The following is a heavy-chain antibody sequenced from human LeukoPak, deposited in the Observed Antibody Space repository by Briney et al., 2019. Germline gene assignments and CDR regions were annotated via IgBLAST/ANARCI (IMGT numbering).Heavy chain of an antibody. D-gene: IGHD6-13*01. CDR3: AKDGNIRAGGGPGY. V-gene: IGHV3-30*02. CDR1: GFTFSSYG. J-gene: IGHJ4*02. Sequence: GGSLRLSCGASGFTFSSYGMHWVRQAPGKGLEWVAFVQYDGSDKYYADSVKGRFTISRDNSKNMVFLQMDSLRAEDTAVYYCAKDGNIRAGGGPGYWGQGTLVTVSS. CDR2: VQYDGSDK.